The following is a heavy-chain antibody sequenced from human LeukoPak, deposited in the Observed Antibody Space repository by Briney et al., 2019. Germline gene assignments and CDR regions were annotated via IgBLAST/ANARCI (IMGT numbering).Heavy chain of an antibody. CDR1: GYTFTSYD. CDR2: MNRNSGNT. CDR3: ARMSSSWYSTSYDY. Sequence: ASVKVSCKASGYTFTSYDINWVPQATGQGLEWIGWMNRNSGNTGYAQKFQGRVTMTRNTSISTAYMELSSLRSEDTAVYYCARMSSSWYSTSYDYWGQGTLVTVSS. D-gene: IGHD6-13*01. J-gene: IGHJ4*02. V-gene: IGHV1-8*01.